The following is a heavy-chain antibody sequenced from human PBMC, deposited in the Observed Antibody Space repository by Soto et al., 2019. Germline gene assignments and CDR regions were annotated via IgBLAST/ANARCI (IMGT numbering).Heavy chain of an antibody. CDR3: ARLRTCFYSH. D-gene: IGHD3-22*01. CDR2: IYYSGIT. Sequence: SETLSLTCTVSGGSISSYYWSWIRQPPGKGLEWIGYIYYSGITDYNPSLKSRVTISVDTSKSQFSLKLSSVTAADTAVYYCARLRTCFYSHWGQGTLVTVSS. CDR1: GGSISSYY. V-gene: IGHV4-59*12. J-gene: IGHJ4*02.